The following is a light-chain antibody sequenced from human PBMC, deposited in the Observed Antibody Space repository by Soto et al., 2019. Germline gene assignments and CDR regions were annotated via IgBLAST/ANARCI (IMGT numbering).Light chain of an antibody. CDR2: AAS. CDR3: QQSYSTPYT. CDR1: QSISSY. V-gene: IGKV1-39*01. Sequence: DIQMTHSPSSLSASVGDRVTITCRASQSISSYLNWYQQKPGKAPKLLIYAASSLQSAVPSRFSGIGSGTDFDLTISSLQPEDFATYYCQQSYSTPYTFGQGTKLEIK. J-gene: IGKJ2*01.